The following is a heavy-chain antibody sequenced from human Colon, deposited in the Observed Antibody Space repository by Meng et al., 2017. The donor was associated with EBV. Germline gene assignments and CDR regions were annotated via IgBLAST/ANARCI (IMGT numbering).Heavy chain of an antibody. J-gene: IGHJ4*02. Sequence: QVQLQGSGPGLVKPSEPLSLTCAVSVGSISSVYWWTWVRQSPGKGLEWIGEIYHSGSTNYNPSLKSRVTISVDKSKNQFSLKLTSVTAADTAVYYCARGGYYSFDYWGQRTLVTVSS. CDR3: ARGGYYSFDY. CDR1: VGSISSVYW. D-gene: IGHD5-18*01. CDR2: IYHSGST. V-gene: IGHV4-4*02.